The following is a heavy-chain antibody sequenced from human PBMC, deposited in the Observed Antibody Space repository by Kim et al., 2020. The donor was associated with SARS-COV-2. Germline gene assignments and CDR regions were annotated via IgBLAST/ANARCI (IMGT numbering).Heavy chain of an antibody. Sequence: ASVKVSCKASGYTFTSYDINWVRQAPGQGLEWMGWINAYSGNTNYAQKLQGRVTMTTNTSTSTAYMELRSLRSDDTAVYYCARARVPYYYDSSGYYYFDCRGQGTLVTVSS. J-gene: IGHJ4*02. CDR2: INAYSGNT. CDR1: GYTFTSYD. D-gene: IGHD3-22*01. CDR3: ARARVPYYYDSSGYYYFDC. V-gene: IGHV1-18*04.